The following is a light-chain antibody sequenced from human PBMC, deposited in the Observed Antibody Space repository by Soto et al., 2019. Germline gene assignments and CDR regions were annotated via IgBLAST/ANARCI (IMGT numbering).Light chain of an antibody. J-gene: IGLJ1*01. CDR3: CSYAGSSPYV. V-gene: IGLV2-23*02. Sequence: QSALTQPASVSGSPGQSITISCTGTSSDVGSYNLVSWYQQHPGKAPKLMIYEVSKRPSGVSNRFSGSKSGNTASLTISGLQAEDEAAYYCCSYAGSSPYVFGTGIKVTVL. CDR1: SSDVGSYNL. CDR2: EVS.